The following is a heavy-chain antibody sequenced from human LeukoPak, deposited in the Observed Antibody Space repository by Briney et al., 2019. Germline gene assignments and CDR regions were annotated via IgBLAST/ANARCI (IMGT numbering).Heavy chain of an antibody. CDR2: IYYSGST. J-gene: IGHJ4*02. CDR3: ARGGYYYDSSGYPPDY. Sequence: PSDTLSLTCTVSGGSISSYYWSWIRQPPGKGLEWLGYIYYSGSTNYSPSLKSRVTISVDTSKNQCSLKLSSVTAADTAVYYCARGGYYYDSSGYPPDYWGQGTLVTVSS. V-gene: IGHV4-59*07. CDR1: GGSISSYY. D-gene: IGHD3-22*01.